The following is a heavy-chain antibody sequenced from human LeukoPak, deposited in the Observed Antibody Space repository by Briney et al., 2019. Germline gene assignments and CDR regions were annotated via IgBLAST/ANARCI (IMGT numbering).Heavy chain of an antibody. Sequence: PGGSLRLSCAASGFTFSSYAMHWVRQAPGKGLEWVAVISYDGSNKYYADSVKGRFTISRDNSKNTLYLQMNSLSAEDTAVYYCARGRYAGATWFDAFDIWGQGTMVTVSS. CDR1: GFTFSSYA. CDR2: ISYDGSNK. D-gene: IGHD1-26*01. CDR3: ARGRYAGATWFDAFDI. V-gene: IGHV3-30-3*01. J-gene: IGHJ3*02.